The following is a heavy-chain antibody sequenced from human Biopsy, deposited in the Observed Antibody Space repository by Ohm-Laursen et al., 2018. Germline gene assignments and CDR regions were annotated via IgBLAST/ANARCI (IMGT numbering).Heavy chain of an antibody. Sequence: GASVKVSCKASGYTFTGYYIHWVRQAPGKGLEWMGIIAPRGSDATYAQKFQGRLIMTTDTSTATVYMQLGNLTSEDTAVYFCARDRIELEATPTNADYYYFGMDVWGQGTLVTVSS. V-gene: IGHV1-46*01. J-gene: IGHJ6*02. D-gene: IGHD1-26*01. CDR1: GYTFTGYY. CDR3: ARDRIELEATPTNADYYYFGMDV. CDR2: IAPRGSDA.